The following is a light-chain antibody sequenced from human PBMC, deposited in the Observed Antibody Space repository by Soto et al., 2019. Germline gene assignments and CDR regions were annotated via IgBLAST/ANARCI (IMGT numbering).Light chain of an antibody. CDR3: CSYAGSRV. CDR2: EVS. Sequence: QSALTQPASVSGSPGQSITISCTGTSSDVGSYNLVSWYQQHPGKAPKLMIYEVSKRPSGVSNRFSGSKSGNTASLTISGLQADDEADYYCCSYAGSRVFGTGTKLTVL. J-gene: IGLJ1*01. V-gene: IGLV2-23*02. CDR1: SSDVGSYNL.